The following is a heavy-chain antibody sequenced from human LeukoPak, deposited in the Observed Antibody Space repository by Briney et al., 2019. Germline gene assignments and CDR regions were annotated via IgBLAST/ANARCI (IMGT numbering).Heavy chain of an antibody. CDR1: GFTFSSYW. CDR3: ARQVEIVVVPAAHYYFDY. V-gene: IGHV3-7*01. D-gene: IGHD2-2*01. Sequence: PGGSLRLSCAASGFTFSSYWMSWVRQAPGKGLEWVANIKQDGSEKCYVDSVKGRFTISRDDAKNSLYLQMNSLRAEDTAVYYCARQVEIVVVPAAHYYFDYWGQGTLVTVSS. J-gene: IGHJ4*02. CDR2: IKQDGSEK.